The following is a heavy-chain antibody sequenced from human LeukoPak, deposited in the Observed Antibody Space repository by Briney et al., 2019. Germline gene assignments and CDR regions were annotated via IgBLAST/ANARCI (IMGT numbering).Heavy chain of an antibody. Sequence: PGGSLRLSCTTSGFTFGDYAMSCVRQAPGKGLEWVGFISSKAYGGTTEYAASVKGRFTISRDESKSIAYLQMNSLKTEDTAVYYCSRVGIVGATGQFGYWGQGTLVTVSS. D-gene: IGHD1-26*01. CDR1: GFTFGDYA. J-gene: IGHJ4*02. V-gene: IGHV3-49*04. CDR2: ISSKAYGGTT. CDR3: SRVGIVGATGQFGY.